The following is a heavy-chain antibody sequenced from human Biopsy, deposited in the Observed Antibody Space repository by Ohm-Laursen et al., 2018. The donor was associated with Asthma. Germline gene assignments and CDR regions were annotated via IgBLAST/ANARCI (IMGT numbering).Heavy chain of an antibody. Sequence: SSVKVSCKSLGGTFNTYVIGWVRQAPGQGLEWMSGINSVFGTTTYPQKFQDRVTITADDSTSTVYMELSSLRSEDTAVYYCARKAGSCISRTCYSLDFWGQGTLATVSS. D-gene: IGHD2-2*01. J-gene: IGHJ4*02. CDR3: ARKAGSCISRTCYSLDF. CDR2: INSVFGTT. CDR1: GGTFNTYV. V-gene: IGHV1-69*01.